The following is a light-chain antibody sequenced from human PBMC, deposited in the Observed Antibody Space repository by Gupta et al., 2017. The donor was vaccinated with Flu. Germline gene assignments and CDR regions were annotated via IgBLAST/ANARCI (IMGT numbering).Light chain of an antibody. J-gene: IGLJ3*02. CDR1: SSNIGSNT. CDR2: SNN. Sequence: QSVLTHPPSASGTPGQSVTISCAGSSSNIGSNTVNWYQQLPGTAPKLLIYSNNQRPSGVPERFSGSKSGTSAALAISGLQSEDEADYYCAAWDDSLNGQVFGGGTKLTVL. CDR3: AAWDDSLNGQV. V-gene: IGLV1-44*01.